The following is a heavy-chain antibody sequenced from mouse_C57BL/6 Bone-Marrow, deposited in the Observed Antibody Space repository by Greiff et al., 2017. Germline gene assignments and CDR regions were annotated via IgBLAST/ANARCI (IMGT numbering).Heavy chain of an antibody. CDR1: GYTFTSYW. Sequence: QVQLQQPGAELVRPGSSVKLSCKASGYTFTSYWMHWVKQRPIQGLEWIGNIDPSDSETNYNQKFKDKATLTVDKSSSTAYRQLSSLTSEDSAVYYCARGDDHYFDYWGQGTTLTVSA. D-gene: IGHD2-3*01. CDR2: IDPSDSET. J-gene: IGHJ2*01. CDR3: ARGDDHYFDY. V-gene: IGHV1-52*01.